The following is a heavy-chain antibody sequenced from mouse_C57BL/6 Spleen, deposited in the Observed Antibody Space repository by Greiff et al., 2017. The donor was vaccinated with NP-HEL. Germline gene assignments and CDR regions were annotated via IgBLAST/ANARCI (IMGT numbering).Heavy chain of an antibody. CDR1: GYTFTSYW. V-gene: IGHV1-61*01. CDR3: ARGRYYGSSAYWYFDV. CDR2: IYPSDSET. Sequence: QVQLQQSGAELVRPGSSVKLSCKASGYTFTSYWMDWVKQRPGQGLEWIGNIYPSDSETHYNQKFKDKATLTVDKSSSTAYMQLSSLTSEDSAVYYCARGRYYGSSAYWYFDVWATGTTVTVSS. D-gene: IGHD1-1*01. J-gene: IGHJ1*03.